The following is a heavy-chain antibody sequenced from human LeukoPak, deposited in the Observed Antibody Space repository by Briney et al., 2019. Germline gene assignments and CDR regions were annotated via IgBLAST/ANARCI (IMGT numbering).Heavy chain of an antibody. CDR2: ISSSSSYI. Sequence: PGGSLRLSCAASGFTFSSYSMNWVRQAPGKGLEWVSSISSSSSYIYYADSVKGRFTISRDNAKNSLYLQMNSLRAEDTAVYYCARDQVSRAGAGIIPRTLWDYWGQGTLVTVSS. V-gene: IGHV3-21*01. CDR3: ARDQVSRAGAGIIPRTLWDY. D-gene: IGHD6-13*01. CDR1: GFTFSSYS. J-gene: IGHJ4*02.